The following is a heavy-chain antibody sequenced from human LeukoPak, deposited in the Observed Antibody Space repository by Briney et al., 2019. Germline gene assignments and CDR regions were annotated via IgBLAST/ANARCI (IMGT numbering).Heavy chain of an antibody. J-gene: IGHJ4*02. CDR3: ARGGRQQWLVGTNFDY. V-gene: IGHV1-46*01. CDR2: INPSGGSK. CDR1: GYTFTSYY. Sequence: ASVKVSCKASGYTFTSYYMHWVRQAPGQGLEWMGIINPSGGSKSYEQKFQGRVTMTRDTSTSTAYMELSSLRSEDTAVYYCARGGRQQWLVGTNFDYWGQGTLVTVSS. D-gene: IGHD6-19*01.